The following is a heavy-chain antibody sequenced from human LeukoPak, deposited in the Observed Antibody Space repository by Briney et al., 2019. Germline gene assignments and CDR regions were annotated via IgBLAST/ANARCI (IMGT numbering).Heavy chain of an antibody. CDR1: GGSISSYY. D-gene: IGHD3-22*01. J-gene: IGHJ3*02. CDR3: ARRRPTTYYYDSSGYAFDI. CDR2: IYYSGST. V-gene: IGHV4-59*12. Sequence: ESSETLSLTCTVSGGSISSYYWSWIRQPPGKGLEWIGYIYYSGSTNYNPSLKSRVTISVDTSKNQFSLKLSSVTAADTAVYYCARRRPTTYYYDSSGYAFDIWGQGTMVTVSS.